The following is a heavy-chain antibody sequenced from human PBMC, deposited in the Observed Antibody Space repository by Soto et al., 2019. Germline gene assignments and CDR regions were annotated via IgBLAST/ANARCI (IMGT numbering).Heavy chain of an antibody. J-gene: IGHJ6*02. CDR3: ARAFYDILTGYFLGGMDV. Sequence: GASVKVSCKASGYTFTGYYMHWVLQAPGQGLEWMGWINPNSGGTNYAQKFQGWVTMTRDTSIRTAYMELSRLRSDDTAVYYCARAFYDILTGYFLGGMDVWGQGTKVTSP. CDR2: INPNSGGT. D-gene: IGHD3-9*01. V-gene: IGHV1-2*04. CDR1: GYTFTGYY.